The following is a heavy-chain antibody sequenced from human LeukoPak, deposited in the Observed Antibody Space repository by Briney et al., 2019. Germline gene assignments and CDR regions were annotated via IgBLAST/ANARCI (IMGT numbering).Heavy chain of an antibody. V-gene: IGHV1-2*02. D-gene: IGHD2-8*02. J-gene: IGHJ4*02. CDR2: INPNSGGT. Sequence: ASVKVSCKASGYTFTGYYMHWVRQAPGQGLEWMGWINPNSGGTNYAQKFQGRVTMTRDTSISTAYMELSSLTSDDTAVYYCAREESGGYFDYWGQGTLVTVSS. CDR1: GYTFTGYY. CDR3: AREESGGYFDY.